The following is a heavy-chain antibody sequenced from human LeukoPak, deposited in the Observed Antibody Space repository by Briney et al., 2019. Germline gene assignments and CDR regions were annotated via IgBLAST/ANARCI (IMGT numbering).Heavy chain of an antibody. CDR3: ARRRSGYDFDY. CDR1: GGSIISSSYY. Sequence: SETLSLTCTVSGGSIISSSYYWGWIRQPPGEGLEWIGSIYYSGSTYYNPSLKSRISISVDTSKSQFSLKLSSVTAADTAVYYYARRRSGYDFDYWGQGTLVTVSS. CDR2: IYYSGST. V-gene: IGHV4-39*01. D-gene: IGHD5-12*01. J-gene: IGHJ4*02.